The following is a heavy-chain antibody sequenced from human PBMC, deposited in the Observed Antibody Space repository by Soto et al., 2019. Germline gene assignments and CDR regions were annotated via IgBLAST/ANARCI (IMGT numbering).Heavy chain of an antibody. J-gene: IGHJ3*02. V-gene: IGHV3-48*02. CDR1: GFTFSSYS. CDR2: ISSSSSTI. Sequence: EVQLVESGGGLVQPGGSLRLSCAASGFTFSSYSMNWVRQAPGKGLEWVSYISSSSSTIYYADSVKGRFTISRDNAKNSLYLQMKSLRDEDTAVYYCARRPMVWGVGNDAFDIWGQGTMVTVSS. D-gene: IGHD3-10*01. CDR3: ARRPMVWGVGNDAFDI.